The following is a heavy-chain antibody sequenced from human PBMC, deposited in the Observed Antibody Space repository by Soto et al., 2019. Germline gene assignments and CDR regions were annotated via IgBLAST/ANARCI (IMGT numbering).Heavy chain of an antibody. Sequence: PPETLSLTCAVAGSSISVFYVSWLRKSAGKGLEWIGRIYATGTTDYNPSLKSRVMMSVDTSKKQFSLKLRSVTAADTAVYYCVRDGTKTLRDWFDPWGQGISVTVSS. J-gene: IGHJ5*02. D-gene: IGHD1-1*01. CDR3: VRDGTKTLRDWFDP. CDR1: GSSISVFY. V-gene: IGHV4-4*07. CDR2: IYATGTT.